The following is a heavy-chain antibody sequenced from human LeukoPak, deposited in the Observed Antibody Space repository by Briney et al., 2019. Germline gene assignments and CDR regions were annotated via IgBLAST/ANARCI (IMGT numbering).Heavy chain of an antibody. Sequence: GGSLRLSCAASGFTFSSYGMHWVRQAPGKGLEWVAVIWYDGSNKYYADSVKGRFTISRDNSKNTLYLQMNSLRAEDTAVYYCARSYDSSGYYYVVPDQYDAFDIWGQGTMVTVSS. J-gene: IGHJ3*02. CDR2: IWYDGSNK. V-gene: IGHV3-33*01. D-gene: IGHD3-22*01. CDR1: GFTFSSYG. CDR3: ARSYDSSGYYYVVPDQYDAFDI.